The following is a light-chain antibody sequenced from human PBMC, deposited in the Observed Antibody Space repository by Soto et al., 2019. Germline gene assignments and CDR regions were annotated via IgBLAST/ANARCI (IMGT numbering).Light chain of an antibody. V-gene: IGLV2-14*01. CDR1: SSDVGGYNS. J-gene: IGLJ2*01. CDR2: AVS. Sequence: QSVLTQPASVSGSPGQSITISCTGTSSDVGGYNSVSWYQQHPGKAPKLMIYAVSNRPSGVSNRFSGSKSGNTASLTISGLQAGDEADYYCSSYTSSSTLEVFGGGTKVTVL. CDR3: SSYTSSSTLEV.